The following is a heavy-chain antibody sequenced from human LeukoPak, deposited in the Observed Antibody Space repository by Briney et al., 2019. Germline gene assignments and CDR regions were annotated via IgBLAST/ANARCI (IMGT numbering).Heavy chain of an antibody. CDR1: GGSISSYY. CDR3: ARGYDSFFDY. CDR2: IYYSGST. J-gene: IGHJ4*02. V-gene: IGHV4-59*08. D-gene: IGHD3-22*01. Sequence: SETLSLTCTVSGGSISSYYWSWIRQPPGKGLEWIGYIYYSGSTNYNPSLKSRVTISVDTSKNQFSLKLSSVTAADTAVYYCARGYDSFFDYWGQGTLVTVSS.